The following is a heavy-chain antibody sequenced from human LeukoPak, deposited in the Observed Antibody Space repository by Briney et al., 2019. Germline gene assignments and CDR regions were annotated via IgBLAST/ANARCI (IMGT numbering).Heavy chain of an antibody. CDR2: IPYDGSQN. Sequence: PGGSLRLSCAASDFPFIGYTMHWVRQAPGKGLEWVAGIPYDGSQNSYADSVKGRFSISRDNSKSALYLQLSSLRPEDTAVYYCTREGRFKAQHLFDYWGQGTMVTVSS. J-gene: IGHJ4*02. CDR1: DFPFIGYT. D-gene: IGHD2-2*01. V-gene: IGHV3-30*04. CDR3: TREGRFKAQHLFDY.